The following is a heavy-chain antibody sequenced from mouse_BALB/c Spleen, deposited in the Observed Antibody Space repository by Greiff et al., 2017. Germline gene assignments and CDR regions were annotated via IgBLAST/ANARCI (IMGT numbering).Heavy chain of an antibody. J-gene: IGHJ4*01. V-gene: IGHV5-17*02. CDR2: ISSGSSTI. CDR1: GFTFSSFG. Sequence: EVKVVESGGGLVQPGGSRKLSCAASGFTFSSFGMHWVRQAPEKGLEWVAYISSGSSTIYYADTVKGRFTISRDNPKNTLFLQMTSLRSEDTAMYYCARGRDDYDGDAMDYWGQGTSVTVSS. CDR3: ARGRDDYDGDAMDY. D-gene: IGHD2-4*01.